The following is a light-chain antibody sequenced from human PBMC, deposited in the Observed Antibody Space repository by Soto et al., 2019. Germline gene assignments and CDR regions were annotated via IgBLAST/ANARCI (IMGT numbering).Light chain of an antibody. V-gene: IGKV3-20*01. Sequence: EVVLTQSPGTLSLSPGERATLSCRASQSVSNNYVAWYQQKPGQAPRLLIFGSSDRATGIPDRFSGSGSGTDFTLTISRREPEDFAVYYCQQYGSSPPYTFGQGTKLEIK. J-gene: IGKJ2*01. CDR1: QSVSNNY. CDR3: QQYGSSPPYT. CDR2: GSS.